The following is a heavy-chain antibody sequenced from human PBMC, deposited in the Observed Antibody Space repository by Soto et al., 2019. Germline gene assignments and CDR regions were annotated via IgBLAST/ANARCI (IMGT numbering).Heavy chain of an antibody. D-gene: IGHD1-20*01. J-gene: IGHJ6*03. CDR3: AKDFSYNWNEYYYYYYYMDV. Sequence: GGSLRLSCAASGFTFSSYAMSWVRQAPGKGLEWVSAISGSGGSTYYADSVKGRFTISRDNSKNTLYLQMNSLRAEDTAVYYCAKDFSYNWNEYYYYYYYMDVWGKGTTVTVSS. CDR1: GFTFSSYA. CDR2: ISGSGGST. V-gene: IGHV3-23*01.